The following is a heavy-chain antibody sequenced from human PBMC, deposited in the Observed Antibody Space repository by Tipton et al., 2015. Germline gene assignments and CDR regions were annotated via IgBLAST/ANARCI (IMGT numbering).Heavy chain of an antibody. J-gene: IGHJ4*02. D-gene: IGHD2-8*01. Sequence: RSLRLSCAASGFAFSGYAMHWVRRSPSKRLEWVADISYDGSQKHYGDSMRGRFTISRDNSKNTLYLQLTSLRTDDTAMYFCAKTNMAAAYDYWGPGTLVTVSS. CDR1: GFAFSGYA. V-gene: IGHV3-30*18. CDR3: AKTNMAAAYDY. CDR2: ISYDGSQK.